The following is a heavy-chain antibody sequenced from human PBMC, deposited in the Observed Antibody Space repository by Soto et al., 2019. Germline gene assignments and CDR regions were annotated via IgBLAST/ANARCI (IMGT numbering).Heavy chain of an antibody. V-gene: IGHV1-69*08. CDR3: ARESAVAGSGYFDY. J-gene: IGHJ4*02. Sequence: QVQLVQSGAEVKKPGSSVKVSCKASGGTFSSYTISWVRQAPGQGLEWMGRIIPILGIANYAQKFQGRVTITADKSTSTAYMELSSLRSEYTAVYYCARESAVAGSGYFDYWGQGTLVTVSS. CDR2: IIPILGIA. D-gene: IGHD6-19*01. CDR1: GGTFSSYT.